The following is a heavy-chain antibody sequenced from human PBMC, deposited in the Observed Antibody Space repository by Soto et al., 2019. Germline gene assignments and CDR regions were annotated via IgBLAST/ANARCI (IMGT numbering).Heavy chain of an antibody. V-gene: IGHV3-74*01. D-gene: IGHD3-10*01. CDR1: GFTFSTYW. J-gene: IGHJ4*02. Sequence: GGSLRLSCAASGFTFSTYWMHWIRQVPGKGLEWVSRINSDASHTYYADSVKGRFTISRDNAKNTLHLEMNSLRAEDTAVYYCTRAAWFPYLSFYWGQGALVTVS. CDR2: INSDASHT. CDR3: TRAAWFPYLSFY.